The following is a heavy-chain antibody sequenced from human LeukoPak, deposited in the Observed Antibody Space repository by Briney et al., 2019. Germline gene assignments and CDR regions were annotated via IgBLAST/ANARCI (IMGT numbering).Heavy chain of an antibody. V-gene: IGHV4-34*01. CDR1: GGSFSGYS. J-gene: IGHJ5*02. CDR2: IYHSGIT. CDR3: VRWDFDLRAARSFDP. Sequence: SETLSLTCAVYGGSFSGYSWTWIRQSPGKGLEWIGEIYHSGITNYNPFLKSRVTISVDTSKIQFSLKLTSVTAADTAVYYCVRWDFDLRAARSFDPWGQGTMVTVSS. D-gene: IGHD6-6*01.